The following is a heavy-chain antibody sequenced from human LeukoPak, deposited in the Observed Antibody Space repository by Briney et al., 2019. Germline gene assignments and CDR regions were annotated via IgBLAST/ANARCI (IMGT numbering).Heavy chain of an antibody. CDR2: IYYSGST. J-gene: IGHJ3*02. CDR3: AEEYQLLTFGAFDI. CDR1: GGSISSSSYY. V-gene: IGHV4-39*07. D-gene: IGHD2-2*01. Sequence: NTSETLSLTCTVSGGSISSSSYYWGWIRQPPGKGLEWIGSIYYSGSTYYNPSLKSRVTISVDTSKNQFSLKLSSVTAVDTAVYYCAEEYQLLTFGAFDIWGQGTMVTVSS.